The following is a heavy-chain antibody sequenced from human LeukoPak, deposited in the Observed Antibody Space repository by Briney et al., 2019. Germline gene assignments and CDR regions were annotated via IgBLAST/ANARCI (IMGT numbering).Heavy chain of an antibody. Sequence: GGSLRLSCAASGFTFSSYAMHWVRQAPGKGLEYVSAISSNGGSTYYANSVKGRFTISRDNSKNTLYLQMGSLRAEDMAVYYCARAVRSSWYSEGRYYMDVWGKGTTVTISS. V-gene: IGHV3-64*01. J-gene: IGHJ6*03. D-gene: IGHD6-13*01. CDR1: GFTFSSYA. CDR2: ISSNGGST. CDR3: ARAVRSSWYSEGRYYMDV.